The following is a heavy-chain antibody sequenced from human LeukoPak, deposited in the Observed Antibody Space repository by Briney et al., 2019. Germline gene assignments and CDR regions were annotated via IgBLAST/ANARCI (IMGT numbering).Heavy chain of an antibody. CDR3: ARHASCGGDCYSNWYFHL. Sequence: SETLSLTCTVSGGSITNYYWSWIRQPPGRGLEWIGYIYYGGSTDYNPSLKSRVTISADTSKSQFSLQLRSLTAADTAGYYCARHASCGGDCYSNWYFHLWGRGTLVTVSS. CDR1: GGSITNYY. V-gene: IGHV4-59*08. J-gene: IGHJ2*01. CDR2: IYYGGST. D-gene: IGHD2-21*02.